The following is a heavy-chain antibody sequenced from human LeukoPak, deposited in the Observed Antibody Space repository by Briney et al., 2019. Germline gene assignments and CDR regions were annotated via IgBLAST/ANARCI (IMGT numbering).Heavy chain of an antibody. J-gene: IGHJ4*02. CDR1: GFTFSNSG. CDR3: GRGVYSPRDY. CDR2: IWSDGSKK. D-gene: IGHD5-18*01. V-gene: IGHV3-33*01. Sequence: GRSLRLSCAASGFTFSNSGIHWVRQAPGKGLEWVALIWSDGSKKYYADSVEGRFTISRDNSKNTLYLQMNSLRAEDTAVYYCGRGVYSPRDYWGQGTLVTVSS.